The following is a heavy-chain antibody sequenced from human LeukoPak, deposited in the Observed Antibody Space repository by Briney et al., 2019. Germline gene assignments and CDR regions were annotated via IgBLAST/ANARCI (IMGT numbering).Heavy chain of an antibody. CDR2: IKQDGSEK. J-gene: IGHJ4*02. CDR3: VGSGWQVYFDF. D-gene: IGHD6-19*01. V-gene: IGHV3-7*01. CDR1: GFTFTSFW. Sequence: PGGSLRLSCAASGFTFTSFWMTWVRQGPGKGLEWVANIKQDGSEKYYVDSVKGRFTISRDNDKNSVYLQMSSLRAEDTAAYFCVGSGWQVYFDFWGQGTLVTVSS.